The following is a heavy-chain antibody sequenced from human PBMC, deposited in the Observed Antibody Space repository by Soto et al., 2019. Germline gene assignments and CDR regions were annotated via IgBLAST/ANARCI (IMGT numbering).Heavy chain of an antibody. Sequence: QVHLVQSGAEVKKPGSSVKVSCKASGGTFSSYTISWVRQAPGQGLEWMGRIIPILGIANYAQKFQGRVTITADKSTSTAYMELSSLRSEDTAVYYCARDGAGRVAYEPINWFDPWGQGTLVPVSS. J-gene: IGHJ5*02. CDR2: IIPILGIA. CDR1: GGTFSSYT. CDR3: ARDGAGRVAYEPINWFDP. V-gene: IGHV1-69*08. D-gene: IGHD6-19*01.